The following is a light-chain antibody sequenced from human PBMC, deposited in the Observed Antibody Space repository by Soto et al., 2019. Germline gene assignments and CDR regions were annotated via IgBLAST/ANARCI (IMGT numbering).Light chain of an antibody. CDR3: SSYTSSIRYV. CDR1: SSDVGGYNY. J-gene: IGLJ1*01. Sequence: QSALTQPASVSGSPGQSITISCTGTSSDVGGYNYVSWYQQHPGKAPKLMIYDVSNRPSGVSNRFSGSKSGNTASLTISGLQAEDEDDYYCSSYTSSIRYVFATGTKVTVL. CDR2: DVS. V-gene: IGLV2-14*01.